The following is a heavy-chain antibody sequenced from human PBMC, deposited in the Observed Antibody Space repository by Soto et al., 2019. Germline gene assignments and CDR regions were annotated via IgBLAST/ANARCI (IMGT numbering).Heavy chain of an antibody. CDR2: ISWNSETI. D-gene: IGHD4-17*01. CDR1: GFTVDDYA. V-gene: IGHV3-9*01. CDR3: AKDTKWGGMTTIHYFDS. J-gene: IGHJ4*02. Sequence: LRLSCAASGFTVDDYAMHWVRQAPGKGLEWVSGISWNSETIDYADSVKGRFTISRDNAKSSLFLQMNSLRPDDTALYYCAKDTKWGGMTTIHYFDSWGQGTLVTVSS.